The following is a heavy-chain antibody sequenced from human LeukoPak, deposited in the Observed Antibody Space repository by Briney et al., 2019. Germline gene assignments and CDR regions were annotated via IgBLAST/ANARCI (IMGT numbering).Heavy chain of an antibody. J-gene: IGHJ6*02. V-gene: IGHV3-53*01. CDR3: ARAPRDHRYYYGMDV. CDR2: IYSGGST. CDR1: GFTVSSNY. Sequence: GGSLRLSCAASGFTVSSNYMSWVRQAPGKGLEWVSVIYSGGSTYYADSVKGRFTISRDNSKNTLYLQMNSLRAEDTAVYYCARAPRDHRYYYGMDVWGQGTTVTVSS.